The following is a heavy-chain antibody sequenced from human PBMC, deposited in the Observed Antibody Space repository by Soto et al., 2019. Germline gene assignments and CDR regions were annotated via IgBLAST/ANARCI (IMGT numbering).Heavy chain of an antibody. Sequence: PGGSLRLSCAASGFTFSSYAMSWVRQPPGRGRGWVSVISGSGRSTYYAESVKGRFTISRDNSKNTLSLQMNSLRAEDTAVYYCARAPTLTAAADYWGQGTLVTVSS. D-gene: IGHD7-27*01. CDR3: ARAPTLTAAADY. V-gene: IGHV3-23*01. CDR2: ISGSGRST. J-gene: IGHJ4*02. CDR1: GFTFSSYA.